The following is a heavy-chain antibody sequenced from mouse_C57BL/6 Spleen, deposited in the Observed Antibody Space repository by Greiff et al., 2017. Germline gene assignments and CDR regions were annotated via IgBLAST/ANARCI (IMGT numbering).Heavy chain of an antibody. J-gene: IGHJ3*01. CDR2: IDPETGGT. CDR3: TRYSFAY. CDR1: GYTFTDYE. V-gene: IGHV1-15*01. Sequence: VQGVESGAELVRPGASVTLSCKASGYTFTDYEMHWVKQTPVHGLEWIGAIDPETGGTAYNQKFKGKAILTADKSSSTAYMELRSLTSEDAAVYYCTRYSFAYWGQGTLVTVSA.